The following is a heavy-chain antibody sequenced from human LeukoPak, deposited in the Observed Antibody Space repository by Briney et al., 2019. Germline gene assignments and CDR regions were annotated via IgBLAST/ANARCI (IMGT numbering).Heavy chain of an antibody. V-gene: IGHV3-48*03. J-gene: IGHJ6*04. D-gene: IGHD3-10*02. CDR2: ISSSGSTI. CDR1: GLTFSSYE. Sequence: GGSLRLSCAASGLTFSSYENNWVRQAPAKGLEWVSYISSSGSTIYYADSVKGRFTISRDNAKNSLYLQMNSLRAEDTAVYYCAELGITMIGGVWGKGTTVTISS. CDR3: AELGITMIGGV.